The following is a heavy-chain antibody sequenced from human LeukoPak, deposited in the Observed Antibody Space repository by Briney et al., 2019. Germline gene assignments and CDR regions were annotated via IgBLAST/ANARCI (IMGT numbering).Heavy chain of an antibody. Sequence: GGSLRLSCTASGFSLSGHWMRWARRLPWKGRVWVSRISPTGSTTSYADSVKGRFTVSRDNAKNTLYLQVNNLRAEDTAVYYCARGPNSNWSGLDFWGQGTLLTVSS. D-gene: IGHD6-6*01. V-gene: IGHV3-74*01. J-gene: IGHJ4*02. CDR3: ARGPNSNWSGLDF. CDR2: ISPTGSTT. CDR1: GFSLSGHW.